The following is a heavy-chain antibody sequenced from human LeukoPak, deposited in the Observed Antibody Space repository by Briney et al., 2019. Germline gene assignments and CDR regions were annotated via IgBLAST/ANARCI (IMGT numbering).Heavy chain of an antibody. Sequence: GGSLRLSCAASGFTFSSYAMHWVRQAPGKGLEWVAVISYDGSNKYYADSVKGRFTISRDNSKNTLYLQMNSLRAEDTAVYYXARTTYYXDSSGXAXXYWGQG. J-gene: IGHJ4*02. CDR1: GFTFSSYA. D-gene: IGHD3-22*01. CDR3: ARTTYYXDSSGXAXXY. CDR2: ISYDGSNK. V-gene: IGHV3-30-3*01.